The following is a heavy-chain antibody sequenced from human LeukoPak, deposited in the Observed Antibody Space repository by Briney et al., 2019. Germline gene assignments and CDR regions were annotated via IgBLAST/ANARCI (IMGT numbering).Heavy chain of an antibody. CDR2: INPNSGGT. CDR1: GYTFTGYY. Sequence: VASVKVSCKASGYTFTGYYMHWVRQAPGQGLEWMGWINPNSGGTNYAQKFQGWVTMTRDTSISTAYMELSRLRSDDTAVYYCARAEDSSSWYDYWGQGTLVTVSS. D-gene: IGHD6-13*01. CDR3: ARAEDSSSWYDY. J-gene: IGHJ4*02. V-gene: IGHV1-2*04.